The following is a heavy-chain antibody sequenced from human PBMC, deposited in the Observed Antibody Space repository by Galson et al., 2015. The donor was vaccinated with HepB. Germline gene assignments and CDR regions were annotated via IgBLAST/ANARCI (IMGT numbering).Heavy chain of an antibody. J-gene: IGHJ6*02. Sequence: SLRLSCAASGFTVSSNYMSWVRQAPGKGLEWVSVIYSGGSTYYADSVKGRFTISRDNSKNTLYLQMNSLRAEDTAVYYCARDHAEAAAGTFGPMGYYYGMDVWGQGTTVTVSS. CDR1: GFTVSSNY. CDR2: IYSGGST. V-gene: IGHV3-66*01. D-gene: IGHD6-13*01. CDR3: ARDHAEAAAGTFGPMGYYYGMDV.